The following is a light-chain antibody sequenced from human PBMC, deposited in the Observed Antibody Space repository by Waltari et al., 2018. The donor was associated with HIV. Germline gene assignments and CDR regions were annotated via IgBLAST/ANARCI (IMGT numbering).Light chain of an antibody. Sequence: EIVMTQSPATLSVSPGERATLSCRASQSVSSNLAWYQQKPGQAPRLLIYGASTRATGIPARFSGSGSGTEFTLTISSLQSEDFAVYYCQQYYSTPLTFGGGTQVEIK. CDR1: QSVSSN. V-gene: IGKV3-15*01. J-gene: IGKJ4*01. CDR3: QQYYSTPLT. CDR2: GAS.